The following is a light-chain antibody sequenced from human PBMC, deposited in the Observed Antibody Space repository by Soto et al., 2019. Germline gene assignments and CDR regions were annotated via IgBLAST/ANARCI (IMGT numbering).Light chain of an antibody. J-gene: IGKJ2*01. CDR1: QSLLHRNGKNY. V-gene: IGKV2-28*01. CDR2: LGS. CDR3: MQALQTPH. Sequence: DVVMTQSPLSLPVTPGEPASISCRSSQSLLHRNGKNYLDWYLQKPGQSPQLLIYLGSNRASGVPDRFSGSESGTDFTLKISRVEAEDVEVYYCMQALQTPHFGQGTKLEIK.